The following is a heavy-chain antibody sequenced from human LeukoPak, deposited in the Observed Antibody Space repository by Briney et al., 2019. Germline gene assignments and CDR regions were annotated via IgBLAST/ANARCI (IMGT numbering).Heavy chain of an antibody. V-gene: IGHV4-59*01. J-gene: IGHJ3*02. D-gene: IGHD2-2*01. CDR3: AREYCSSTSCYRAFDI. Sequence: SETLSLTCIVSGGSISSYYWNWIRQPPGKGLEWIGDIYYTGSTNYNPSLKSRVTISVDTSKNQFSLKLSSVTAADTAVYYCAREYCSSTSCYRAFDIWGQGTMVTVSS. CDR2: IYYTGST. CDR1: GGSISSYY.